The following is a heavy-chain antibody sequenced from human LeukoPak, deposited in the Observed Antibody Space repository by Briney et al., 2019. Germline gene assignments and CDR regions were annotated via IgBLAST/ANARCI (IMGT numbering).Heavy chain of an antibody. D-gene: IGHD3-16*02. V-gene: IGHV4-59*01. Sequence: SETLSLTCTVSGGSISSYYWSWIRQPPGKGLEWIGYIYYSGSTNYNPSLKSRVTISVDTFKNQFSLKLSSVTAADTAVYYCAKLDVWGSYRYTDWGQGTLVTVSS. J-gene: IGHJ4*02. CDR3: AKLDVWGSYRYTD. CDR1: GGSISSYY. CDR2: IYYSGST.